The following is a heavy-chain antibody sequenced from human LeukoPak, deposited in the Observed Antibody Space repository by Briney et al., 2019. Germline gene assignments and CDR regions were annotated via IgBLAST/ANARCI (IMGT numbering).Heavy chain of an antibody. CDR1: GDSISSANYF. Sequence: SETLSLTCTVSGDSISSANYFWAWIRQPPGKGLEWIGEINHSGSTNYNPSLKSRVTISVDTSKNQFSLKLSSVTAADTAVYYCARGRGRSRFDYWGQGTLVTVSS. V-gene: IGHV4-39*07. CDR3: ARGRGRSRFDY. D-gene: IGHD3-10*01. J-gene: IGHJ4*02. CDR2: INHSGST.